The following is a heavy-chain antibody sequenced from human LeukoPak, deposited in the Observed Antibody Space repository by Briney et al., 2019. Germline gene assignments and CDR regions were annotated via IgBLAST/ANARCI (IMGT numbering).Heavy chain of an antibody. J-gene: IGHJ4*02. D-gene: IGHD3-10*01. Sequence: GGSLRLSCAASGFTFSSSAMNWVRQTPGKGLEWVSTISGSGGDTYYADSVQGRFTISRDNSRNTLYLHMHSLRAEDTAIYYCAKDGLWLGESQYYFDYWGQGTLVTVSS. V-gene: IGHV3-23*01. CDR2: ISGSGGDT. CDR3: AKDGLWLGESQYYFDY. CDR1: GFTFSSSA.